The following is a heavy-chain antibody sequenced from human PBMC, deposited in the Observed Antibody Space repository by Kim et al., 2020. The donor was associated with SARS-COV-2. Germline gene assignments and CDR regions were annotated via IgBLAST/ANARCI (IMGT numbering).Heavy chain of an antibody. CDR2: ISSSSSTI. V-gene: IGHV3-48*04. Sequence: GGSLRLSCAASGFTFSSYSMNWVRQAPGKGLEWVSYISSSSSTIYYADSVKGRFTISRDNAKNSLYLQMNSLRAEDTAVYYCATYGDYVFYGMDVWGQGTTVTVSS. D-gene: IGHD4-17*01. CDR3: ATYGDYVFYGMDV. CDR1: GFTFSSYS. J-gene: IGHJ6*02.